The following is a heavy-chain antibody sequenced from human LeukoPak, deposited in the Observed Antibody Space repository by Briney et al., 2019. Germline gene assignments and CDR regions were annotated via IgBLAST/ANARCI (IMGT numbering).Heavy chain of an antibody. CDR3: AKARWALFDC. CDR1: GDSVSSNSAA. V-gene: IGHV6-1*01. CDR2: TDYRCKWYH. J-gene: IGHJ5*01. Sequence: SQTLSLTCDISGDSVSSNSAAWDWIRQSPSRGLEWLGRTDYRCKWYHDYAVSLKSRMTTTADTSKNQFSLQLTAVTPDDTAVHYCAKARWALFDCWGQGTLVIVSS. D-gene: IGHD1-26*01.